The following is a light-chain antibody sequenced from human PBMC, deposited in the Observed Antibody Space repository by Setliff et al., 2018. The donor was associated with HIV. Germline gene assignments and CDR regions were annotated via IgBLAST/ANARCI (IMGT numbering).Light chain of an antibody. J-gene: IGLJ1*01. CDR1: SSDVGSYNL. V-gene: IGLV2-23*02. CDR2: EVN. CDR3: CSYAGSSTFPYV. Sequence: QSVLTQPASVSGSPGQSITISCTGTSSDVGSYNLVSWYLQHPGKAPKLMIYEVNKRPSGVSNRFSGSKSGNTASLTISGLQAEDEADYYCCSYAGSSTFPYVFGTGTKVTVL.